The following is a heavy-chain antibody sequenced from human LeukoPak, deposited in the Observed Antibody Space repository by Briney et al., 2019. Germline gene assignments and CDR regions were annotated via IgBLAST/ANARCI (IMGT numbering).Heavy chain of an antibody. CDR3: VLFVYYDSSGYSSTDAFDI. D-gene: IGHD3-22*01. V-gene: IGHV1-69*06. Sequence: SGKVSCKASGGTFSSYAISWVRQAPGQGLEWMGGIIPIFGTANYAQKFQGRVTITADKSTSTAYMELSSLRSEDTAVYYCVLFVYYDSSGYSSTDAFDIWGQGTMVTVSS. CDR1: GGTFSSYA. J-gene: IGHJ3*02. CDR2: IIPIFGTA.